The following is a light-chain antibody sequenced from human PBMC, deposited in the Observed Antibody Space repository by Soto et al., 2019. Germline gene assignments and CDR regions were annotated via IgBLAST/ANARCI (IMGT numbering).Light chain of an antibody. CDR3: SSYAGSNIYV. Sequence: QSVLTQPPSASGPPGQSVTITCTGTSSDVGAFNYVSWYQQHPGKAPKLIIFEINKRPSGVPDRFSGSKSGNTASLTVSGLQAEDEAEYYCSSYAGSNIYVFGGGTKVTVL. J-gene: IGLJ1*01. V-gene: IGLV2-8*01. CDR2: EIN. CDR1: SSDVGAFNY.